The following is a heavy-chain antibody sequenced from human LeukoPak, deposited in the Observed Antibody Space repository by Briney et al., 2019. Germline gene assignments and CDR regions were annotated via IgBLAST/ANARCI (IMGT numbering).Heavy chain of an antibody. CDR1: GFTFSDYY. Sequence: PGGSLRLSCAASGFTFSDYYMSWIRQAPGKGLEWVSYISSSGSTIYYADSVKGRFTISRDNAKNSLYLQMNSLRAEDTAVYYCARARSKKYYYYMDVWGKGTTVTVSS. CDR2: ISSSGSTI. V-gene: IGHV3-11*04. CDR3: ARARSKKYYYYMDV. J-gene: IGHJ6*03.